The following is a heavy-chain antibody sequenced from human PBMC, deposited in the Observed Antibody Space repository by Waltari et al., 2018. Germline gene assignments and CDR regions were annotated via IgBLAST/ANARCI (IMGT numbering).Heavy chain of an antibody. CDR3: VRSAFMDV. V-gene: IGHV3-74*01. CDR1: GFSFSTYW. Sequence: EVQLVESGGGLVQPGGSLRLSCAASGFSFSTYWMNWAHQAPGEGLVWVSRIKSDGSSTTYADSVKGRFTTSRDNARNTLYLQMNSLRADDTAVYYCVRSAFMDVWGQGTTVTVSS. J-gene: IGHJ6*02. CDR2: IKSDGSST.